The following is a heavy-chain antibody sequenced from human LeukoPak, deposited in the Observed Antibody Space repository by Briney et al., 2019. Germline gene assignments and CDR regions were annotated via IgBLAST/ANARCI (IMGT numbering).Heavy chain of an antibody. CDR3: ARGVGGSCSDY. J-gene: IGHJ4*02. V-gene: IGHV4-39*07. Sequence: SETLSLTCTVSGGSISSSSYYWGWIRQPPGKGLEWIGSIYYSGSTYYNPSLKSRVTISVDTSKNQFSLKLSSVTAADTAVYYCARGVGGSCSDYWGRGTLVTVSS. CDR1: GGSISSSSYY. CDR2: IYYSGST. D-gene: IGHD3-16*01.